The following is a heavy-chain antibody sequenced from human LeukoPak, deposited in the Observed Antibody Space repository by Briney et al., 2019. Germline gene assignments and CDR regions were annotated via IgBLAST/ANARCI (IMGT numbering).Heavy chain of an antibody. CDR2: IYYSGST. D-gene: IGHD2-15*01. CDR3: AGKRCSGGSCFDAFDI. CDR1: GGSISSSSYY. J-gene: IGHJ3*02. Sequence: SETLFLICTVSGGSISSSSYYWGWIRQPPGKGLEWIGSIYYSGSTYYNPSLKSRVTISVDTSKNQFSLKLSSVTAADTAVYYCAGKRCSGGSCFDAFDIWGQGTMVTVSS. V-gene: IGHV4-39*01.